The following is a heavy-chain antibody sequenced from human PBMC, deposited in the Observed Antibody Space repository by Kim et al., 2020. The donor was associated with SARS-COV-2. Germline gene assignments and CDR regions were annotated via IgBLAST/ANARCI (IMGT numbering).Heavy chain of an antibody. Sequence: DSVKGRFTISRDNSKNTLYLQMNSLRAEDTAVYYCARDFYGSGTEGPEDYWGQGTLVTVSS. CDR3: ARDFYGSGTEGPEDY. D-gene: IGHD3-10*01. V-gene: IGHV3-30*07. J-gene: IGHJ4*02.